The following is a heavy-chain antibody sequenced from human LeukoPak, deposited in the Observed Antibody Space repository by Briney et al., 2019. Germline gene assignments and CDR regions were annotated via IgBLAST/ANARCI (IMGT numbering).Heavy chain of an antibody. J-gene: IGHJ4*02. CDR2: IYHSGTT. CDR3: ARAVDYRNYFDY. Sequence: KASQTLSLTCTVSGDSKTRGGYYWSWVRQHPGKGLEWIGFIYHSGTTFYNPSLEGRAVISVDTSQNQFSLKLTSVTAADTAVYYCARAVDYRNYFDYWGQGTLVTVSS. V-gene: IGHV4-31*03. D-gene: IGHD4-11*01. CDR1: GDSKTRGGYY.